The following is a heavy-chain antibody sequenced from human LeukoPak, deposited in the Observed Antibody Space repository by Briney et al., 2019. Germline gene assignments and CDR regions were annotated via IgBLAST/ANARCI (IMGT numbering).Heavy chain of an antibody. Sequence: SGTLSLTCTVSGGSISSYYWSWIRQPPGKGLEWIGYVYYSGSTYYNPSLRSRVTISADTSKSHFSLKLNSVTAADTAMYYRARDSPYSTSPMFDSWGQGTLVTVSS. CDR2: VYYSGST. J-gene: IGHJ4*02. CDR3: ARDSPYSTSPMFDS. D-gene: IGHD6-6*01. V-gene: IGHV4-59*01. CDR1: GGSISSYY.